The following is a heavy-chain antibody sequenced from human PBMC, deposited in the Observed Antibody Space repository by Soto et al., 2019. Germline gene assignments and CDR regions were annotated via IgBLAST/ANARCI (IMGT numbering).Heavy chain of an antibody. V-gene: IGHV3-23*01. CDR3: AKDQVVVVPAAISSPFDY. CDR2: ISGSGGST. Sequence: EVQLLESGGGLVQPGGSLRLSCAASGFTFSSYAMSWVRQAPGKGLEWVSAISGSGGSTYYADSVKGRFTISRDNSKNTLYLQMNSLRAEDTAVYYCAKDQVVVVPAAISSPFDYWGQGTLVTVSS. CDR1: GFTFSSYA. J-gene: IGHJ4*02. D-gene: IGHD2-2*02.